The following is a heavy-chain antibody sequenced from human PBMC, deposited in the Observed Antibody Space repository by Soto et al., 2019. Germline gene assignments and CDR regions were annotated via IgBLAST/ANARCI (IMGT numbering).Heavy chain of an antibody. J-gene: IGHJ4*02. CDR3: ARGVHYDSSSYYYFY. D-gene: IGHD3-22*01. V-gene: IGHV1-69*13. CDR1: GGTFSSYA. CDR2: IIPIFGKA. Sequence: VKVSCKASGGTFSSYAIDWVRQAPGQGLEWMGGIIPIFGKANYAQKFQGRITITADESTSTAYMELRSLRSEDTAVYYCARGVHYDSSSYYYFYWGQGTLVTVSS.